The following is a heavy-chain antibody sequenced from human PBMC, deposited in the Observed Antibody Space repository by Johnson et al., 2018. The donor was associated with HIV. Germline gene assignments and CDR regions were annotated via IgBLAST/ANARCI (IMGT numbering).Heavy chain of an antibody. V-gene: IGHV3-20*04. CDR3: ASFRGVIRSDAFDI. CDR1: GFIFDDYG. CDR2: VNWNGGNT. D-gene: IGHD3-10*01. Sequence: EVQLVESGGGVVRPGGSLRLSCAASGFIFDDYGMNWVRQAPGKGLEWVSGVNWNGGNTGYADSVKCRFTIFRDNAKNSLYLQMNSLRAEDTAVYYCASFRGVIRSDAFDIWGQGTMVTVSS. J-gene: IGHJ3*02.